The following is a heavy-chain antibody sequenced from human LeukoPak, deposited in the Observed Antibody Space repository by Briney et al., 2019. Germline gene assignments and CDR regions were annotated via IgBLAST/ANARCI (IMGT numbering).Heavy chain of an antibody. D-gene: IGHD4-17*01. V-gene: IGHV3-15*01. CDR3: AKDRTEGRSPYYFDY. CDR2: IKSKTDGGTT. J-gene: IGHJ4*02. CDR1: GFTFSNAW. Sequence: GGSLRLSCAASGFTFSNAWMSWVRQAPGKGLEWVGRIKSKTDGGTTDYAAPVKGRFTISRDDSKNTLYLQMNSLRAEDTAVYYCAKDRTEGRSPYYFDYWGQGTLVTVSS.